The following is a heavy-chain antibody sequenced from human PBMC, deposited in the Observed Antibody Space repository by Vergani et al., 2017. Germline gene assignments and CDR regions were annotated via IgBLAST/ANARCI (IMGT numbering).Heavy chain of an antibody. CDR1: GRSFSGHY. J-gene: IGHJ4*02. V-gene: IGHV4-34*02. CDR3: TGGPDYRKQGY. CDR2: INQSGRA. D-gene: IGHD4-11*01. Sequence: QVRLQQWGAGLVKPSETLSLTCQVYGRSFSGHYWSWVRQAQGKGLEWLGEINQSGRALYNASIQGRVTMAIDTSKSQFSLTLTSVTAADTATYYCTGGPDYRKQGYWGQGTQVTVSS.